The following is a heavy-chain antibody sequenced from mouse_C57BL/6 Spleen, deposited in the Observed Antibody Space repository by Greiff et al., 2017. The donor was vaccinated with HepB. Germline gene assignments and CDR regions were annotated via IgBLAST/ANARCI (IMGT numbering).Heavy chain of an antibody. Sequence: DVMLVESGGGLVKPGGSLKLSCAASGFTFSSYTMSWVRQTPEKRLEWVATISGGGGNTYYPDSVKGRFTISRDNAKNTLYLQMSSLRSEDTALYYCARRGDLYAMDYWGQGTSVTVSS. CDR1: GFTFSSYT. J-gene: IGHJ4*01. CDR3: ARRGDLYAMDY. V-gene: IGHV5-9*01. D-gene: IGHD3-3*01. CDR2: ISGGGGNT.